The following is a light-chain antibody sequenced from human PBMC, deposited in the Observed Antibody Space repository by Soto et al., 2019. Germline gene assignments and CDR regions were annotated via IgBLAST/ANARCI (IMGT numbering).Light chain of an antibody. CDR3: SSYTSSSTQV. CDR2: DVS. J-gene: IGLJ1*01. CDR1: SRDVGGYNY. Sequence: SALTQPASVSGSPGKSITISCTGTSRDVGGYNYVSWYQQHPVKAPKLMIYDVSNRPSGVSNRFSGSKSGNTASLTISGLQAEDEADYYCSSYTSSSTQVFGTGTKLTVL. V-gene: IGLV2-14*01.